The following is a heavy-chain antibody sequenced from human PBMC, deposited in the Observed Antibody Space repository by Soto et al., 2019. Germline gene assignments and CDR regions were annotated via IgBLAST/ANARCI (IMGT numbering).Heavy chain of an antibody. V-gene: IGHV1-2*04. Sequence: QVQLVQSGAEVKKPGASVTVSCRSSGDTFTDYYMHWVRQGPGQGLEWMGWINPNSGVTKYAQKVQGWATMTRDTSIRTVYMQLSRLRSDDTAVYYCARESGGATATLDYYYFYMDVWGTGTTVTVSS. J-gene: IGHJ6*03. D-gene: IGHD1-26*01. CDR2: INPNSGVT. CDR1: GDTFTDYY. CDR3: ARESGGATATLDYYYFYMDV.